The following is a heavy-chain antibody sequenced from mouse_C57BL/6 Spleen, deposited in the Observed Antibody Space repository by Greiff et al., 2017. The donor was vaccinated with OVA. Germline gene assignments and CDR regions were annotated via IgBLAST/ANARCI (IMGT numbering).Heavy chain of an antibody. J-gene: IGHJ2*01. CDR1: GYTFTDYY. V-gene: IGHV1-76*01. Sequence: QVQLQQSGAELVRPGASVKLSCKASGYTFTDYYINWVKQRPGQGLEWIARIYPGSGNTYYNEKFKGKATLTAEKSSSTAYMQLSSLTSEGSAVYFCARRGVAGFDYWGQGTTLTVSS. CDR2: IYPGSGNT. CDR3: ARRGVAGFDY. D-gene: IGHD1-1*02.